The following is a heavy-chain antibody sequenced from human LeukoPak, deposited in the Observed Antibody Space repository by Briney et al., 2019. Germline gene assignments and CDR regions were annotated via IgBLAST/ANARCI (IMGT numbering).Heavy chain of an antibody. CDR1: GGSISSGSYY. Sequence: SETLSLTCTVSGGSISSGSYYWSWIRQPAGKGLEWIGRIYTSGSTNYNPSLKSRVTISVDTSKNQFSLKLSSVTAADTAVYYCARGTLYSSSWPGDYYYGMDVWGQGTTVTVSS. J-gene: IGHJ6*02. CDR3: ARGTLYSSSWPGDYYYGMDV. D-gene: IGHD6-13*01. V-gene: IGHV4-61*02. CDR2: IYTSGST.